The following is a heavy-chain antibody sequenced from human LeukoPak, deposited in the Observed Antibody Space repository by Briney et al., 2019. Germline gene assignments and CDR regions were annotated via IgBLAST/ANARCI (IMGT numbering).Heavy chain of an antibody. Sequence: GGSLRLSCAASGFTVSSNYMSWVRQAPGKGLEWVSVIYSGGNTYYAASVKGRFTISRDNTKNTLYLQMNSLRAEDTAVYYCARGHHSESYKADYWGQGTLVTVSS. CDR2: IYSGGNT. CDR1: GFTVSSNY. J-gene: IGHJ4*02. D-gene: IGHD3-10*01. CDR3: ARGHHSESYKADY. V-gene: IGHV3-53*01.